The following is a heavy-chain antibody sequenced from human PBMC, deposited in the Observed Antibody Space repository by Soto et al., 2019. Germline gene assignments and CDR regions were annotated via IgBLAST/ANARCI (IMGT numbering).Heavy chain of an antibody. D-gene: IGHD3-10*01. CDR2: IYYSGTT. CDR3: AASCVACGGVNYYGMDV. V-gene: IGHV4-31*03. Sequence: QVQLQESGPGLVKPSQTLSLTCTVSGGSISSGGYYWYWIRQHPGKGLEWIGYIYYSGTTYYNPSLKSRVTISVDTSKNQVSLKLSSVTAADTAVYYCAASCVACGGVNYYGMDVWGQGTTVTVSS. J-gene: IGHJ6*02. CDR1: GGSISSGGYY.